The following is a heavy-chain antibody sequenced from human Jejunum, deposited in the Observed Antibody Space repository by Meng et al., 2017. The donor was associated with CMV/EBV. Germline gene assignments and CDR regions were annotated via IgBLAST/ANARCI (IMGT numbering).Heavy chain of an antibody. CDR2: ISYDGSNK. CDR3: ARAVIPDY. CDR1: GFTFSSYA. D-gene: IGHD2-21*01. J-gene: IGHJ4*02. Sequence: SCAASGFTFSSYAMHWVRQAPGKGLEWVAVISYDGSNKYYADSVKGRFTISRDNSKNTLYLQMNSLRAEDTAVYYCARAVIPDYWGQGTLVTVSS. V-gene: IGHV3-30*04.